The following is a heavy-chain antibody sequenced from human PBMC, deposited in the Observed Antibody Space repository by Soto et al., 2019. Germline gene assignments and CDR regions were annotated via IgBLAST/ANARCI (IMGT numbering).Heavy chain of an antibody. V-gene: IGHV1-69*13. Sequence: VASVKVSCKASGYTFTSYDISWVRQAPGQGLEWMGGIIPIFGTANYAQKFQGRVTITADESTSTAYMELSSLRSEDTAVYYCARDSPPGYSSSSGWFDPWGQGTLVTVSS. J-gene: IGHJ5*02. CDR3: ARDSPPGYSSSSGWFDP. CDR1: GYTFTSYD. D-gene: IGHD6-13*01. CDR2: IIPIFGTA.